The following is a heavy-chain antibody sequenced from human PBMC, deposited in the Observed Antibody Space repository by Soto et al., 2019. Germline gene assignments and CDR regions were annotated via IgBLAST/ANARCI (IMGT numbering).Heavy chain of an antibody. V-gene: IGHV3-30*18. CDR1: GFTFSSYG. J-gene: IGHJ3*02. D-gene: IGHD2-21*02. Sequence: QVQLVESGGGVVQPGRSLRLSCAASGFTFSSYGRHWVRQAPGKGLEWVAVISYDGSNKYYADSVKGRFTISRDNSKNTLYLQMNSLRAEDTAVYYCAKDQVDIVVVTGDAFDIWGQGTMVTVSS. CDR3: AKDQVDIVVVTGDAFDI. CDR2: ISYDGSNK.